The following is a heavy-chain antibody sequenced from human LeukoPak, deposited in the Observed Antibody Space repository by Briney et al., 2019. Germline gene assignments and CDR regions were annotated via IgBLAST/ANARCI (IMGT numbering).Heavy chain of an antibody. CDR1: GFTFSSYS. CDR2: ISFDGSIQ. V-gene: IGHV3-30-3*01. J-gene: IGHJ3*02. CDR3: ARELTIFGTVIQRYDAFDI. Sequence: GGSLRLSCAASGFTFSSYSMHWVRQAPGKGLEWVAVISFDGSIQKYADSVRGRFTISRDNSKNTLYLQMNSLRGEDTAAYYCARELTIFGTVIQRYDAFDIWGQGTMVTVSS. D-gene: IGHD3-3*01.